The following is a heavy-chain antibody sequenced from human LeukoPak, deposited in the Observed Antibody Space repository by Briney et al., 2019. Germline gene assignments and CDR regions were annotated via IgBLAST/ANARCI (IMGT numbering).Heavy chain of an antibody. CDR3: VREGEGPLSKDFDY. CDR1: GFTFTDHY. D-gene: IGHD2/OR15-2a*01. Sequence: ASMKVSCKSSGFTFTDHYIHWVRQAPGQGLEWMGYIGPHSTFTSSPQEFQGRVTMTRDTFMTTAYMELTRLTSDDTAVYYCVREGEGPLSKDFDYWGQGTLVTVSS. J-gene: IGHJ4*02. CDR2: IGPHSTFT. V-gene: IGHV1-2*02.